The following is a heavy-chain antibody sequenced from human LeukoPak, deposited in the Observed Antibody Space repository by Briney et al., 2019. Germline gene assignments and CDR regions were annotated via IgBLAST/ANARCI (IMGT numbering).Heavy chain of an antibody. V-gene: IGHV4-59*01. CDR1: GGSISSYY. CDR3: ARVGPTVGAIDY. D-gene: IGHD1-26*01. J-gene: IGHJ4*02. CDR2: IYYSGST. Sequence: SETLSLTCTVSGGSISSYYWSWIRQPPGKGLEWIGYIYYSGSTNYNPSRKSRVTISVDTSKNQFSLKLSSVTAADTAVYYCARVGPTVGAIDYWGQGTLVTVSS.